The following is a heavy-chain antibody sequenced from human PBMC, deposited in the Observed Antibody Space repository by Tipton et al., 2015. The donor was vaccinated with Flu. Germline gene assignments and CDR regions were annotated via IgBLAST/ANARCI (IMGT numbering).Heavy chain of an antibody. V-gene: IGHV3-74*01. Sequence: SLRLSCAASGFTFSSYWMHWVRQAPGKGLVWVSRINSDGSSISYADSVKGRFTISRDNAKNTLYLQMNSLRAEDTAVYYCATLGYCSGGSCKPDYWGQGTLVTVSS. CDR2: INSDGSSI. D-gene: IGHD2-15*01. CDR3: ATLGYCSGGSCKPDY. J-gene: IGHJ4*02. CDR1: GFTFSSYW.